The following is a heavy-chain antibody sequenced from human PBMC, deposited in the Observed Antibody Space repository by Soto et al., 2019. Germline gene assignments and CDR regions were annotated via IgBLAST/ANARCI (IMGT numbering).Heavy chain of an antibody. D-gene: IGHD2-21*01. Sequence: GASVKVSCKASGGTFSSYAISCVRQAPGQGLEWMGGIIPIFGTANYAQKFQGRVTITADKSTSTAYMELSSLRSEDTAVYYCARDKEEGIGYWGQGTLVTVSS. CDR3: ARDKEEGIGY. CDR2: IIPIFGTA. V-gene: IGHV1-69*06. CDR1: GGTFSSYA. J-gene: IGHJ4*02.